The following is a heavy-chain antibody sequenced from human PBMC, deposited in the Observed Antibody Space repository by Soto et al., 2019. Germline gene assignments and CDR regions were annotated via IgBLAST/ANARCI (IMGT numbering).Heavy chain of an antibody. V-gene: IGHV3-23*01. J-gene: IGHJ4*02. CDR3: AKAMGQWVERFDY. CDR1: GFTLTRSA. D-gene: IGHD6-19*01. CDR2: ISAGGGGT. Sequence: SLKISCAGPGFTLTRSAVSWVRQAPGKGLEWGSGISAGGGGTYYADSVKGQFTISRNIPKHTVYLQINGLRDQHTPGYYCAKAMGQWVERFDYWGQGTLVTVSS.